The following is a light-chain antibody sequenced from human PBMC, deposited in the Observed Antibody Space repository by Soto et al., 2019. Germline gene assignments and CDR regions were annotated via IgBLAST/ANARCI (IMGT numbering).Light chain of an antibody. Sequence: DIVMTQSPLSLPVTPGEPASISCRSSRSLLQTNGNTYLDWYLQKPGQSPQLLISLATNRASGVPDRFSGSGSGTDFTLQISRVEAEDVGVYDCMQALQTPFTFGGGTKVDIK. CDR3: MQALQTPFT. V-gene: IGKV2-28*01. CDR2: LAT. J-gene: IGKJ4*01. CDR1: RSLLQTNGNTY.